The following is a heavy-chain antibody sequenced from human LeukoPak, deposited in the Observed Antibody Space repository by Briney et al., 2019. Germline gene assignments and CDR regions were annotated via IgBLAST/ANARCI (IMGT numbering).Heavy chain of an antibody. D-gene: IGHD3-9*01. V-gene: IGHV4-39*01. Sequence: SETLSLTCTVSGGSISSSSYYWGWIRQPPGKGLEWIGSIYYSGSTYYNPSLKSRVTISVDTSKNQFSLKLSSVTAADTAVYYCAISEILTGMRHYYYYMDVWGKGTTVTVSS. CDR3: AISEILTGMRHYYYYMDV. J-gene: IGHJ6*03. CDR1: GGSISSSSYY. CDR2: IYYSGST.